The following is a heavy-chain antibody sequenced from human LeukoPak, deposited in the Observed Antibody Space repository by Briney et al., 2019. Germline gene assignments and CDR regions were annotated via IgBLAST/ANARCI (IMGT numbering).Heavy chain of an antibody. CDR2: IYKSGIT. CDR1: GGSISSDY. CDR3: ARQGYSTYRFDP. J-gene: IGHJ5*02. Sequence: SETPSLTCTVSGGSISSDYWSWVRQPPGKGLEWIAYIYKSGITNYNPSLKSRVTISVDTSKNQFSLKLTSVTAADTAVFYCARQGYSTYRFDPWGQGTLVTVSS. V-gene: IGHV4-59*08. D-gene: IGHD2-21*01.